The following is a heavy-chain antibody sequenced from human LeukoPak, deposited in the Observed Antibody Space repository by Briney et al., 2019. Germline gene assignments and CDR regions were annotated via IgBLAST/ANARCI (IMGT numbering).Heavy chain of an antibody. CDR2: ISWNSGSI. CDR3: AKQQIAAAGKGFDY. J-gene: IGHJ4*02. V-gene: IGHV3-9*01. D-gene: IGHD6-13*01. Sequence: LSLTCTVSGGSISSYYWSWIRQPPGKGLEWVSGISWNSGSIGYADSVKGRFTISRDNAKNSLYLQMNSLRAEDTALYYCAKQQIAAAGKGFDYWGQGTLVTVSS. CDR1: GGSISSYY.